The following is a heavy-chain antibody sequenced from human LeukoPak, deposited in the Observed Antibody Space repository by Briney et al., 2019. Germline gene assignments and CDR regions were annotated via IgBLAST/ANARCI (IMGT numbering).Heavy chain of an antibody. Sequence: SETLSLTCTVSGGSISSSSYYWGWIRQPPGKGLEWIGSIFYSGSTYYNPSLKSRVTISVDTSRNQFSLKLSSVTAADTAVYYCARVRGSSGSYEYYHYMDVWGKGTTVTISS. J-gene: IGHJ6*03. CDR2: IFYSGST. V-gene: IGHV4-39*07. CDR3: ARVRGSSGSYEYYHYMDV. CDR1: GGSISSSSYY. D-gene: IGHD1-26*01.